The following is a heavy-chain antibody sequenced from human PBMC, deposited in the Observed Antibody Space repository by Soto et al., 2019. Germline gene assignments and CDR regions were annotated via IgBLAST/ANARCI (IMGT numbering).Heavy chain of an antibody. CDR3: TTGKQLVVY. J-gene: IGHJ4*02. Sequence: GGSLRLSCAASGFTFSNAWMSWVRQAPGKGLEWVGRIKGKTDGGTTDYAAPVKGRFTISRDDSKNTLYLQMNSLKTEDTAVYYCTTGKQLVVYWGQGTLVTVSS. D-gene: IGHD6-6*01. V-gene: IGHV3-15*01. CDR1: GFTFSNAW. CDR2: IKGKTDGGTT.